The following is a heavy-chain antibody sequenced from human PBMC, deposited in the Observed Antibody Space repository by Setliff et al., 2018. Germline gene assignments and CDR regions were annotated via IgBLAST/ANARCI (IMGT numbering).Heavy chain of an antibody. V-gene: IGHV4-31*03. CDR2: ISYSGNT. D-gene: IGHD4-17*01. CDR3: ARNDYGDYGLYT. CDR1: GGSISSGGYY. J-gene: IGHJ4*02. Sequence: PSETLSLTCTVSGGSISSGGYYWSWIRQHPGKGLEWIGYISYSGNTYYNPSLESRVTISEDTSKKRFSLKLSSVTAADTAVHYCARNDYGDYGLYTWGQGTQVTVSS.